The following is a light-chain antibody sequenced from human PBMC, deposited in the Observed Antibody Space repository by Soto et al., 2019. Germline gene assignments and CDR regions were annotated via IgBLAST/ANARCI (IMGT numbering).Light chain of an antibody. J-gene: IGKJ1*01. CDR3: QQYGSSSWT. Sequence: EIVLTQSPGTLSLSPGERATLSCRASQSVSSSYLAWYQQKPGQPPRLVMYATSSRATGIPARFSGSGSGTDFTLTISRLEPEDFAVYYCQQYGSSSWTFGQVTKVDI. CDR1: QSVSSSY. CDR2: ATS. V-gene: IGKV3-20*01.